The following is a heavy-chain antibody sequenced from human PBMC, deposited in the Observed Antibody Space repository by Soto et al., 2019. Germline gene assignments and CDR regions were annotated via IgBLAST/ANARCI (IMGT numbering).Heavy chain of an antibody. V-gene: IGHV5-51*01. Sequence: GESLKISCKGSGYSFTSYWIGWVRQMPGKGLEWMGIIYPGDSDTRYSPSFQGQVTISADKSISTAYLQWSSLKASDTAMYYCASPFGVAGTGDAFDTWGQGTMVTVSS. D-gene: IGHD6-19*01. CDR2: IYPGDSDT. CDR1: GYSFTSYW. CDR3: ASPFGVAGTGDAFDT. J-gene: IGHJ3*02.